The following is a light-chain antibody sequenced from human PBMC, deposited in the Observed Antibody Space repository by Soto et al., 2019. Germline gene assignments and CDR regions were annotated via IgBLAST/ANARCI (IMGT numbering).Light chain of an antibody. CDR1: RNVSIY. CDR2: ATS. J-gene: IGKJ5*01. CDR3: QQSYKMPS. V-gene: IGKV1-39*01. Sequence: IQMTQSPSSLSASVGDRLALTCRSSRNVSIYLNWYQHKPGKGPTLLIHATSNLQIGVPSRFSGSGSGTEFTLTISSLEPEDFGTYYCQQSYKMPSFGQGTRLEIK.